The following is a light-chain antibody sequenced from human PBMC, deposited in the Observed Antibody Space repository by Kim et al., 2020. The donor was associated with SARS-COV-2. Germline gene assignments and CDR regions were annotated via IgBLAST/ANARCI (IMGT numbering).Light chain of an antibody. CDR1: RLGKKY. CDR3: QAWDNSSAI. CDR2: KDS. V-gene: IGLV3-1*01. Sequence: GSPGQTATIACSGDRLGKKYVHWYQQKSGQPPVVVIYKDSKRPSGIPERLSGSNSGGTATLTISGAQPLDEADYYCQAWDNSSAIFGGGTQLTVL. J-gene: IGLJ2*01.